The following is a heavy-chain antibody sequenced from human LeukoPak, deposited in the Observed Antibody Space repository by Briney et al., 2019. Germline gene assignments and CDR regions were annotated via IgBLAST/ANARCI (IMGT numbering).Heavy chain of an antibody. J-gene: IGHJ4*02. CDR2: IYYSGST. CDR3: ARHFERYSYGTD. V-gene: IGHV4-31*03. D-gene: IGHD5-18*01. CDR1: GGSISSGGYY. Sequence: PSQTLSLTCTVSGGSISSGGYYWSWIRQHPGKGLEWIGYIYYSGSTNYNPSLKSRVTISVDTSKNQFSLKLSSVTAADTAVYYCARHFERYSYGTDWGQGTLVTVSS.